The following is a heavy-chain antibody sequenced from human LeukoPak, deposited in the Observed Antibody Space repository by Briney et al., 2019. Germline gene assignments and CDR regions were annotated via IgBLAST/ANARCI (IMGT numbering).Heavy chain of an antibody. CDR2: IRSKANSYAT. J-gene: IGHJ6*03. CDR3: ARGLVRYYYYMDV. D-gene: IGHD3-10*02. V-gene: IGHV3-73*01. Sequence: GGSLRLSCAASGFTFSGSAMHWVRQASGKGLEWVGRIRSKANSYATAYAASVKGRFTISRDDSKNTAYLQMNSLKTEDTAVYYCARGLVRYYYYMDVWGKGTTVTVSS. CDR1: GFTFSGSA.